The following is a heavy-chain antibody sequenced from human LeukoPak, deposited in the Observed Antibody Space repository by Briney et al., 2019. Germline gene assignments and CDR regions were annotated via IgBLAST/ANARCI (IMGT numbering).Heavy chain of an antibody. V-gene: IGHV3-23*01. CDR1: GFTFSNYA. CDR3: AKGPVYYLDF. J-gene: IGHJ4*02. CDR2: ISDSGSTA. Sequence: SGGSLRLSCGASGFTFSNYAMSWVRQAPGKGLEWVSGISDSGSTAFYADSVKGRFTSSRDNPKSTLYLQMNSLRAEDTAVYYCAKGPVYYLDFWGQGTLVTVSS.